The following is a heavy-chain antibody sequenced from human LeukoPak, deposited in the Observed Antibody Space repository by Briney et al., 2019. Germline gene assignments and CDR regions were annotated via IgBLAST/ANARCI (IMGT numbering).Heavy chain of an antibody. CDR2: ISGSGGST. D-gene: IGHD6-6*01. CDR3: AKGYIEYSSSSSAFDI. Sequence: GGSLRLSCAASGFTFSSYAMSWVRQAPGKGLEWVSAISGSGGSTYYADSVKGRFTISRDNSKNTLYLQMNSLRAEDTAVYYCAKGYIEYSSSSSAFDIWGQGTMVTVSS. J-gene: IGHJ3*02. CDR1: GFTFSSYA. V-gene: IGHV3-23*01.